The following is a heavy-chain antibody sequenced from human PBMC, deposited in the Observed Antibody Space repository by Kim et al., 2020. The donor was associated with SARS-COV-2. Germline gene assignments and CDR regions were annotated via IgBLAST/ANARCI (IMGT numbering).Heavy chain of an antibody. J-gene: IGHJ6*02. Sequence: GGSLRLSCAASGFTFSSYEMNWVRQAPGKGLEWVSYISSSGSTIYYADSVKGRFTISRDNAKNSLYLQMNSLRAEDTAVYYCARWGCPSYQPGYYYYGMDVWGQGTTVTVSS. V-gene: IGHV3-48*03. CDR2: ISSSGSTI. D-gene: IGHD2-2*01. CDR1: GFTFSSYE. CDR3: ARWGCPSYQPGYYYYGMDV.